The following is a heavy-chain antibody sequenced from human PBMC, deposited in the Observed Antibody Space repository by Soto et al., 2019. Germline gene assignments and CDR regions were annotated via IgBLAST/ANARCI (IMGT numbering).Heavy chain of an antibody. J-gene: IGHJ6*02. CDR1: GGSVSSGSYY. CDR3: ARDVIVVVSAVSGTAGYYYDLDV. Sequence: SETLSLTCTVSGGSVSSGSYYWSWIRQPPGKGLEWIGYIYYSGSTNYNPSLMSRVTISVDTSKNQFSLKLSSVTAADTTVYYCARDVIVVVSAVSGTAGYYYDLDVRRHATTVTVSS. D-gene: IGHD2-2*01. V-gene: IGHV4-61*01. CDR2: IYYSGST.